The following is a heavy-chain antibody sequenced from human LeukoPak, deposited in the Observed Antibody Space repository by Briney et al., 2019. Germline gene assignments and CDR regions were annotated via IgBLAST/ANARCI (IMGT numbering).Heavy chain of an antibody. CDR1: GGSFSNYY. CDR2: ISDSGRI. J-gene: IGHJ6*03. Sequence: SSETLSLTCAVYGGSFSNYYWSWIRQPPGKGLEWIGEISDSGRINYNPSLMSRVTVSVDTSKNQFSLRLTSVTATDTAVYYCARRWNYGRNYYIDVWGNGATVSVSS. V-gene: IGHV4-34*01. CDR3: ARRWNYGRNYYIDV. D-gene: IGHD1-7*01.